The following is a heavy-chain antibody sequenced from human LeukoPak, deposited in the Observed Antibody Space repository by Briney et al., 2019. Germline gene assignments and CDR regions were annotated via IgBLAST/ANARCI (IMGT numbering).Heavy chain of an antibody. CDR3: ARLINYDFWSGYYTGFDY. Sequence: SETLSLTCTVSGGSISSSSYYWGWIRQPPGKGLEWIGSIYYSGSTYYNPSLKSRVTISVDTSKNQFSLKLSSVTAADTAVYYCARLINYDFWSGYYTGFDYWGQGTLVTVSS. CDR2: IYYSGST. D-gene: IGHD3-3*01. CDR1: GGSISSSSYY. J-gene: IGHJ4*02. V-gene: IGHV4-39*01.